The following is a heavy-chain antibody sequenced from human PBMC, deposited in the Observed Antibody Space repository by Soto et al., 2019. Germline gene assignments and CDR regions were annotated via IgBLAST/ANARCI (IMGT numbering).Heavy chain of an antibody. Sequence: QVQLVQSGAEVKEPGASVKVSCRASGYTFSNYDMNWVRQATGQGPEWIGWMNPNTGDTGYAQKFQGRVTMTRDISTKTAYMELSSLRYEDTAVYYCAKVSRRGASIDYDYWGQGTVVTVSS. CDR3: AKVSRRGASIDYDY. J-gene: IGHJ4*02. D-gene: IGHD3-22*01. V-gene: IGHV1-8*01. CDR2: MNPNTGDT. CDR1: GYTFSNYD.